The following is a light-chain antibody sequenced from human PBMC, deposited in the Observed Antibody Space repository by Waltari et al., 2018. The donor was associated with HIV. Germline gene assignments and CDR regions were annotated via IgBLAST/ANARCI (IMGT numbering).Light chain of an antibody. CDR3: CSYAGSRTWV. CDR2: DVF. CDR1: SSAVDGYTF. Sequence: QSALTQPAPVSGSPGQSITISCTGTSSAVDGYTFVALYQPPPGKAPNLIIFDVFKRPSGVSVRFSGSKSGNTASLTISGLQSEDEADYYCCSYAGSRTWVFGGGTKVTVL. V-gene: IGLV2-23*02. J-gene: IGLJ3*02.